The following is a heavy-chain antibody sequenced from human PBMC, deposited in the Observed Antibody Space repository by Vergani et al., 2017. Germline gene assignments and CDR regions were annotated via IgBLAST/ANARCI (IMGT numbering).Heavy chain of an antibody. V-gene: IGHV3-64*01. CDR2: ISSDGKST. CDR3: SKDEQQTAPCERGDFHVLDV. CDR1: GFTFSTFN. D-gene: IGHD3-3*01. J-gene: IGHJ6*02. Sequence: LESGGGLVQPGGSIRLSCFGSGFTFSTFNMHWVRQIPGKGLEYISGISSDGKSTNYAKSVKGRFIVTRDNSKNSLHLQMGNLRVEDTGIYYCSKDEQQTAPCERGDFHVLDVWGQGTPVSVSS.